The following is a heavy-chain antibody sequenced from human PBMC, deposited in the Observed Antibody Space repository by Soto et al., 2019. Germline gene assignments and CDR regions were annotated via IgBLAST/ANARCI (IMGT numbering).Heavy chain of an antibody. D-gene: IGHD6-19*01. CDR1: GFTFSSYA. J-gene: IGHJ4*02. V-gene: IGHV3-23*01. Sequence: EVQLLESGGGLVQPGGSLRLSCAVSGFTFSSYAMSWVRQAPGKGLEWVSTISGSGGSTYYADSVKGRFTISRDNSKNTLYRQMTSLRAEDTAVHYCAKGRKSSGWYSDYWGQGTLVTVSS. CDR3: AKGRKSSGWYSDY. CDR2: ISGSGGST.